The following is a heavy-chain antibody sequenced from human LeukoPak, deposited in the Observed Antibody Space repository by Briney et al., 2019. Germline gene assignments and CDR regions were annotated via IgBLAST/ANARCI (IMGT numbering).Heavy chain of an antibody. Sequence: GGSLRLSCVASGFTFSTYTFTWVRQAPGKGLEWLSYISSGGLTIFYADSVRGRFTISRDNTKNAIYLDMTNLRAEDRAVYYCARDFDYGDYIDFCGQGTLVAVSS. V-gene: IGHV3-48*04. J-gene: IGHJ4*02. D-gene: IGHD4/OR15-4a*01. CDR2: ISSGGLTI. CDR1: GFTFSTYT. CDR3: ARDFDYGDYIDF.